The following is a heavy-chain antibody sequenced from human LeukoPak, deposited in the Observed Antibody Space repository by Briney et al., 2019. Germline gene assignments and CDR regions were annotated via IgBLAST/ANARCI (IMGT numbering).Heavy chain of an antibody. V-gene: IGHV5-51*01. CDR2: IYPDDSDS. CDR3: ARGRGAFHGYENFDY. D-gene: IGHD5-12*01. J-gene: IGHJ4*02. CDR1: GYIFSNFW. Sequence: PGESLKISCKVSGYIFSNFWIGWVRQTPGKGLEWMGVIYPDDSDSRYSPPFQGQVTISADKSMRTAYLQWTSLKASDTGLYYCARGRGAFHGYENFDYWGQGTLVAVSS.